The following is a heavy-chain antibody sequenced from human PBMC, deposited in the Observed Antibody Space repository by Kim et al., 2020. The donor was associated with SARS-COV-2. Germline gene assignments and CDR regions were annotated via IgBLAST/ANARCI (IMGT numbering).Heavy chain of an antibody. D-gene: IGHD3-16*01. CDR2: ISGNGNTT. V-gene: IGHV3-48*01. CDR1: GFTFSSYT. CDR3: ARDFSLGY. J-gene: IGHJ4*02. Sequence: GGSLRLSWGASGFTFSSYTMNWVRLSPGKGLEWISYISGNGNTTIYADSVKGRFTISRDNAKKSLYLQLNSLRAEDTAVYYCARDFSLGYWGQGTLVSVSS.